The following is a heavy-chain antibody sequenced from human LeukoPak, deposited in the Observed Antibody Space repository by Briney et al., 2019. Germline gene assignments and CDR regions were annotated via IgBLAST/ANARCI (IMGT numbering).Heavy chain of an antibody. V-gene: IGHV4-59*08. CDR2: IYYSGST. CDR3: ARQRRAYYYYGMDV. J-gene: IGHJ6*02. D-gene: IGHD3-10*01. CDR1: GGSISSYY. Sequence: PSETLSLTCTVSGGSISSYYWSWIRQPPGKRLEWIGYIYYSGSTNYNPSLKSRVTISVDTSKNQFSLKLSSVTAADTAVYYCARQRRAYYYYGMDVWGQGTTVTVSS.